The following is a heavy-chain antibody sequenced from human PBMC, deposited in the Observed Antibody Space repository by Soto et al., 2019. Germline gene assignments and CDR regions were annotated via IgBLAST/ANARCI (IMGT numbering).Heavy chain of an antibody. CDR3: ARRYCSGGSCYSSWFDP. CDR1: GYSFTSYW. CDR2: IYPGDSDT. D-gene: IGHD2-15*01. J-gene: IGHJ5*02. V-gene: IGHV5-51*01. Sequence: SLKISCKGSGYSFTSYWIGWVRQMPGKGLEWVGIIYPGDSDTRYSPSFQGQVTISADKSISTAYLQWSSLKASDTAMYYCARRYCSGGSCYSSWFDPWGQGTLVTVSS.